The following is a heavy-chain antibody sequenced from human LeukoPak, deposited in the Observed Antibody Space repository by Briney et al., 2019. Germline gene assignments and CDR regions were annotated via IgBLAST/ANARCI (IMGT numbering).Heavy chain of an antibody. CDR3: AKDIWAPYYYDSSGYSNYYYYGMDV. CDR2: ISYDGSNK. Sequence: PGVSLRLSCAASGFTFSSYGMQWVRQAPGKGLEWVAVISYDGSNKYYADSVKGRFTISRDNSKNTLYLQMNSLRAEDTAVYYCAKDIWAPYYYDSSGYSNYYYYGMDVWGQGTTVTVSS. J-gene: IGHJ6*02. CDR1: GFTFSSYG. V-gene: IGHV3-30*18. D-gene: IGHD3-22*01.